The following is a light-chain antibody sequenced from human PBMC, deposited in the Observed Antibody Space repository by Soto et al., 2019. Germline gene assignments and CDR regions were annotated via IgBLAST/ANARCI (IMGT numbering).Light chain of an antibody. CDR3: QSYDSSLSGPNV. Sequence: QSVLTQPPSVSGAPGQRVTISCTGSSSNIGAGYDVHWYQQLPGTAPKLLIYGNSKRPSGVPDRFSGSKSGTSASLAITGLQAEDEADYYCQSYDSSLSGPNVFGTGTKLTVL. CDR1: SSNIGAGYD. CDR2: GNS. V-gene: IGLV1-40*01. J-gene: IGLJ1*01.